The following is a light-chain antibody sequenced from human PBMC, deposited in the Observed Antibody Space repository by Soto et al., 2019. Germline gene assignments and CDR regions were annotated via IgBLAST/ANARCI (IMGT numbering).Light chain of an antibody. Sequence: QSVLTQPRSVSGPPGQSVSISCSGTSSDVGTYNYVSWYQQHPGKAPKLMIYEINKRPSGVPDRFSGSKSGNTASLTVSGLQAEDEADYYCSSFAGSNNFPYVFGTGTKLTVL. CDR1: SSDVGTYNY. CDR3: SSFAGSNNFPYV. J-gene: IGLJ1*01. CDR2: EIN. V-gene: IGLV2-8*01.